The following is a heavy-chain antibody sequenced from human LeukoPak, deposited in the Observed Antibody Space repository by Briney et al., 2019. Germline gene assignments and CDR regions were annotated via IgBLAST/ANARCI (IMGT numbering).Heavy chain of an antibody. D-gene: IGHD1-26*01. CDR2: IYYSGTT. CDR3: ATTTIRLGY. Sequence: SETLSLTCTVSGGSISTYYWNWIRQPPGKGLEWIGYIYYSGTTNYNPSLKSRVSMSVDTSKNQFSLKLRSVTAADTAVYYCATTTIRLGYWGQGTLVTVSS. CDR1: GGSISTYY. V-gene: IGHV4-59*01. J-gene: IGHJ4*02.